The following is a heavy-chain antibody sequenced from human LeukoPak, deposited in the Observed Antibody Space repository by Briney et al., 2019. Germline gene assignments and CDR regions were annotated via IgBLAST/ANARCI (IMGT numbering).Heavy chain of an antibody. CDR1: GFSFSSYA. J-gene: IGHJ4*02. V-gene: IGHV3-23*01. D-gene: IGHD3-22*01. Sequence: GGSLRLSCAASGFSFSSYAMSWVRQAPGKGLEWVSSISISGGSTYYADSVKGRFTISRDNSKNTLYLQMNSLRAEDTAIYYCAKFLFYDTSGYFDYWGQGTLVTVSS. CDR3: AKFLFYDTSGYFDY. CDR2: ISISGGST.